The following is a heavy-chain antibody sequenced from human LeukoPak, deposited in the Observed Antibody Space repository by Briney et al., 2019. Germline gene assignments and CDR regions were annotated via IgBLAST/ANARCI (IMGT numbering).Heavy chain of an antibody. D-gene: IGHD3-22*01. CDR1: GFTFSSYA. CDR3: AREESSSGPNENYYFDY. V-gene: IGHV3-23*01. J-gene: IGHJ4*02. Sequence: PGGSLRLSCAASGFTFSSYAMSWVRQAPGKGLEWVSAISGSGGSTYYADSVKGRFTISRDNSKNTLYLQMDSLRAEDTAVYYCAREESSSGPNENYYFDYWGQGTLVTVSS. CDR2: ISGSGGST.